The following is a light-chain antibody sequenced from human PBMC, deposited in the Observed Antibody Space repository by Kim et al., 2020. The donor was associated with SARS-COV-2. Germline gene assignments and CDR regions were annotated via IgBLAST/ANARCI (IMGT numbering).Light chain of an antibody. J-gene: IGKJ2*01. Sequence: LSPGARAPLSCRASERLPRNYLAWFQQKPGQAPRLLIYDASSRATGVPDRFSGSGSGTDFTLTISRLEPEDFAVYFCQQYHWAPDTFGQGTRLEIK. V-gene: IGKV3-20*01. CDR2: DAS. CDR3: QQYHWAPDT. CDR1: ERLPRNY.